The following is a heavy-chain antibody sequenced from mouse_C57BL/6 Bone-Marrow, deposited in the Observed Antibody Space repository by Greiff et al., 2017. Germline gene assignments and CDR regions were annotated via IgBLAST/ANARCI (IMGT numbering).Heavy chain of an antibody. Sequence: EVKVEESGPGLVKPSQSLSLTCSVTGYSITSGYYWNWIRQFPGNKLEWMGYISYDGSNNYNPSLKNRISITRYTSKNQFFLKLNSVTTEDTATYYCARGGEMDDYGADYWGQGTTLTVSS. CDR1: GYSITSGYY. CDR2: ISYDGSN. CDR3: ARGGEMDDYGADY. J-gene: IGHJ2*01. D-gene: IGHD2-4*01. V-gene: IGHV3-6*01.